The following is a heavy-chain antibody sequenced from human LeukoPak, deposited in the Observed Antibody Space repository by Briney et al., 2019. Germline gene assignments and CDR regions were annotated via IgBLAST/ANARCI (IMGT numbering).Heavy chain of an antibody. D-gene: IGHD3-10*01. Sequence: PSETLSLTCTVSGGSISSSSYYWGWIRQPPGKGLEWVGNIYYSGSTYYNPSLKSRVTISVDTSKNQFSLKLSSVTASDTAVYYCARRFAPSRNDAFDIWGQGTMVTVSS. J-gene: IGHJ3*02. CDR1: GGSISSSSYY. V-gene: IGHV4-39*01. CDR2: IYYSGST. CDR3: ARRFAPSRNDAFDI.